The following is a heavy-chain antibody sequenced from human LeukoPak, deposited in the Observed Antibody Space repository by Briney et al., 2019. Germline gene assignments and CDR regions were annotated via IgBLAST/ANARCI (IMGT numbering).Heavy chain of an antibody. J-gene: IGHJ3*02. CDR2: IYTRGST. CDR3: ARNIIVGATEGDAFDI. CDR1: GGSFSRYY. D-gene: IGHD1-26*01. V-gene: IGHV4-4*07. Sequence: SETLSLTCSVWGGSFSRYYWRWMRRPAGEGLEWIGRIYTRGSTNYNPPLKRRVSMSVDTSKNKFSLKLSSVTAAATAVYYCARNIIVGATEGDAFDIWGQGKMVTVSS.